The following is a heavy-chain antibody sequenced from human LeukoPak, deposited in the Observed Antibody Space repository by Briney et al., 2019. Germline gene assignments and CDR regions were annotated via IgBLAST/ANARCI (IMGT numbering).Heavy chain of an antibody. J-gene: IGHJ6*02. D-gene: IGHD4-17*01. CDR1: GFSFSNYW. CDR3: AKDRSGATVTTLYSGMDV. V-gene: IGHV3-7*01. CDR2: MNIDGSER. Sequence: GGSLRLSCAASGFSFSNYWMGWVRQAPGKRPEWVANMNIDGSERYYADSVKGRFTISRDNARNSVFLQMSGLRVEDTAVYYCAKDRSGATVTTLYSGMDVWGHGTTVTVSS.